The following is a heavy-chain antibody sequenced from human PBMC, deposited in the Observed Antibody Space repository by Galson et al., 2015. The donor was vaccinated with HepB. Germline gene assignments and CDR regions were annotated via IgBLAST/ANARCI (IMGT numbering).Heavy chain of an antibody. V-gene: IGHV4-59*08. Sequence: SETLSLTCTVSGGSISSYYWSWIRQPPGKGLEWIGYIYYSGSTNYNPSLKSRVTISVDTSKNQFSLKLSSVTAADTAVYYCARLSTTGQIDYWGQGTLVTVSS. CDR3: ARLSTTGQIDY. CDR1: GGSISSYY. D-gene: IGHD4-17*01. J-gene: IGHJ4*02. CDR2: IYYSGST.